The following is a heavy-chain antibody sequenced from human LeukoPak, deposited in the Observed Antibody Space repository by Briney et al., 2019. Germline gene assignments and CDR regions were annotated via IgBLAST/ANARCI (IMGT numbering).Heavy chain of an antibody. CDR1: SGSFSGYY. CDR3: ASRWAVYYYMDV. V-gene: IGHV4-34*01. Sequence: SETLSLTCAVYSGSFSGYYWSWIRQPPGMGLEWIGEINHRGSTNSNPSLKSRVTISVDTSKNQLSLKLSSVTAADTAVYYCASRWAVYYYMDVWGKGTTVTVSS. J-gene: IGHJ6*03. D-gene: IGHD3-16*01. CDR2: INHRGST.